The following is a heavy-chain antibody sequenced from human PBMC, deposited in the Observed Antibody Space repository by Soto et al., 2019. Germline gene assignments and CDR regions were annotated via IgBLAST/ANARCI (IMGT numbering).Heavy chain of an antibody. Sequence: SETLSLTCTVSGGSISSSSYYWGWIRQPPGKGLEWIGSIYYSGSTYYNPSLKSRVTISVDTSKNQFSLKLSSVTAADTAVYYCARRLWSYNWFDPWGEGTLVTAPQ. D-gene: IGHD3-10*01. V-gene: IGHV4-39*01. CDR3: ARRLWSYNWFDP. CDR1: GGSISSSSYY. J-gene: IGHJ5*02. CDR2: IYYSGST.